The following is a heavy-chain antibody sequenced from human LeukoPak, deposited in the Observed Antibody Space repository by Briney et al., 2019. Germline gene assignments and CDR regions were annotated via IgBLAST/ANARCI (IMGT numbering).Heavy chain of an antibody. J-gene: IGHJ4*02. CDR1: GDSVSSGYY. V-gene: IGHV4-38-2*02. CDR3: ARDRGYYFDY. Sequence: PSETLSLTCAVSGDSVSSGYYWGWIRQPPGKGLEWIGSIYHSGSTYYNPSLKSRVTISVDTSKNQFSLKLSSVTAADTAVYYCARDRGYYFDYWGQGTLVTVSS. CDR2: IYHSGST.